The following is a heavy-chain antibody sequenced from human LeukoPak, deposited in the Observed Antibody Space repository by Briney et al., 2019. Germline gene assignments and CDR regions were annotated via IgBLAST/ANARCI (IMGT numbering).Heavy chain of an antibody. J-gene: IGHJ6*02. CDR2: IYSGGST. CDR3: AKGAKYYDILTGYYPVYYYYYGMDV. V-gene: IGHV3-53*04. Sequence: PGGSLRLSCAASGFTVSSNYMSWVRQAPGKGLEWVSVIYSGGSTYYADSVKGRFTISRHNSKNTLYLQMNSLRAEDTAVYYCAKGAKYYDILTGYYPVYYYYYGMDVWGQGTTVTVSS. D-gene: IGHD3-9*01. CDR1: GFTVSSNY.